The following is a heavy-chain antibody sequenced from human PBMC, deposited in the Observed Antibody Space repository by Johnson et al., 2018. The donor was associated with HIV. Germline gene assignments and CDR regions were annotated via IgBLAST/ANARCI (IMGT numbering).Heavy chain of an antibody. V-gene: IGHV3-7*03. Sequence: VKLVESGGGVVQPGRSLRLSCAASGFTFNNYAMHWVRQAPGKGLEWVANIKQDGSEKYYVGSVKGRFTISRDNDKNSLYLQMNSLRTEDTAVYYCARDRPYSDFWSAYSVHGAFDLWGQGTMVTVSS. CDR1: GFTFNNYA. D-gene: IGHD3-3*01. J-gene: IGHJ3*01. CDR2: IKQDGSEK. CDR3: ARDRPYSDFWSAYSVHGAFDL.